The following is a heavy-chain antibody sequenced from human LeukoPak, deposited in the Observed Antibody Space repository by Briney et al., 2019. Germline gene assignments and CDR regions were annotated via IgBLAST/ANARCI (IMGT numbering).Heavy chain of an antibody. J-gene: IGHJ4*02. V-gene: IGHV3-9*03. CDR2: ISWNSGSI. D-gene: IGHD1-26*01. Sequence: GGSLRLSCAASGFTFDDHAMHWVRQAPGKGLEWVSGISWNSGSIGYADSVKGRFTISRDNAKNSLYLQMNSLRAEDMALYYCAKDGYSGSLDYWGQGTLVTVSS. CDR3: AKDGYSGSLDY. CDR1: GFTFDDHA.